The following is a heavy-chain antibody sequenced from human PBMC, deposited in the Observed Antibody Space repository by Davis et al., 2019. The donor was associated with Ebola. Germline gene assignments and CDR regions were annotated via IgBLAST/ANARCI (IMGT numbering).Heavy chain of an antibody. CDR2: IRSKANSYAP. J-gene: IGHJ4*02. CDR1: GFTFSSYS. CDR3: TSPVGTADY. D-gene: IGHD4-23*01. Sequence: GESLKIPCAASGFTFSSYSMNWVRQASGKGLEWVGRIRSKANSYAPAYAASVKGRFTISRDDSKNTAYLQMNSLKTEDTAVYYCTSPVGTADYWGQGTLVTVSS. V-gene: IGHV3-73*01.